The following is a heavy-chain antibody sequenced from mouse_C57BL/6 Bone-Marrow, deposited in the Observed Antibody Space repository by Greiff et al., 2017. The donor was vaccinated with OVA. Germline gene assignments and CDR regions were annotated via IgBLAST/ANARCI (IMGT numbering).Heavy chain of an antibody. Sequence: QVQLQQPGAELVKPGASVKMSCKASGYTFTSYWITWVKQRPGQGLEWIGDIYPGSGSTNYNEKFKSKATLTVDTSSSTAYMQLSSLTSEDSAVYYCARNGDGNYHWYFDVWGTGTTVTVSS. D-gene: IGHD2-1*01. V-gene: IGHV1-55*01. CDR3: ARNGDGNYHWYFDV. CDR2: IYPGSGST. CDR1: GYTFTSYW. J-gene: IGHJ1*03.